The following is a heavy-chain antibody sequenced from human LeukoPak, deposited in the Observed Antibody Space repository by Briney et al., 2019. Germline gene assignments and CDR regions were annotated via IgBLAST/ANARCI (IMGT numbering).Heavy chain of an antibody. D-gene: IGHD3-10*01. J-gene: IGHJ4*02. V-gene: IGHV3-53*01. Sequence: GGSLRLSXAASGFTVSSNYMSWVRQAPGKGLEWVSVIYGCCSTYVCKSVKGRFTIPRDNSQNTLYLRIDHLSAEDTAVYLCCLVSKHYGSRTFYDNFTDWGQRTLVTVSS. CDR2: IYGCCST. CDR3: CLVSKHYGSRTFYDNFTD. CDR1: GFTVSSNY.